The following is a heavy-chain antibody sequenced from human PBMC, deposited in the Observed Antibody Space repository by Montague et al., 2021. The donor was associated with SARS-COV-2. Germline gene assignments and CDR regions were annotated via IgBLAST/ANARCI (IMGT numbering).Heavy chain of an antibody. Sequence: SLRLSCAASGFTFSSYDMNWVRQAPGKGLEWVSYISSSGSTIYYADSVKGRFTISRDTAKNSLYLQMNSLRAEDTAVYYCARVLVVTYYGMDVWGQGTSV. CDR1: GFTFSSYD. J-gene: IGHJ6*02. V-gene: IGHV3-48*03. CDR2: ISSSGSTI. D-gene: IGHD3-22*01. CDR3: ARVLVVTYYGMDV.